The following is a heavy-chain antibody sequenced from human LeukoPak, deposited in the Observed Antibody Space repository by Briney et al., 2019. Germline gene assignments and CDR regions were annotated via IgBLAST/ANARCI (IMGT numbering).Heavy chain of an antibody. Sequence: ASVKVSCKASGYTFTDYYMHWVRQAPGQGLEWMGWINPHSGGTNYAQKFQGRVTMTTDTSISTAYIDVSGLRSDDTAVYYCARKALIWSGTLFDFWGQGILVTVSS. CDR2: INPHSGGT. CDR3: ARKALIWSGTLFDF. J-gene: IGHJ4*02. CDR1: GYTFTDYY. V-gene: IGHV1-2*02. D-gene: IGHD3-10*01.